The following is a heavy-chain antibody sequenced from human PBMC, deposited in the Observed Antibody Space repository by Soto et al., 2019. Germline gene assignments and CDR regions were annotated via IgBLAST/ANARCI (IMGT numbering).Heavy chain of an antibody. J-gene: IGHJ6*03. Sequence: PGGSLRLSCAASGFTVSSNYMSWVRQAPGKGLEWVSVIYSGGSTYYADSVKGRFTISRDNSKNTLYLQMNSLRAEDTAVYYCAIVSRSGYNYYYYYMDVWGKGTTVTSP. D-gene: IGHD6-25*01. V-gene: IGHV3-66*01. CDR3: AIVSRSGYNYYYYYMDV. CDR2: IYSGGST. CDR1: GFTVSSNY.